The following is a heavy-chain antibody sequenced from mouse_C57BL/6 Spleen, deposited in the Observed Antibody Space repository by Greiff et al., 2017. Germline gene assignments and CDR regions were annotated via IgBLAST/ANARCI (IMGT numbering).Heavy chain of an antibody. J-gene: IGHJ3*01. Sequence: VQLQQSGAELVRPGASVKLSCKASGYTFTDSYINWVKQRPGQGLEWIARIYPGSGNTYYNEKFKGKATLTAEKSSSTAYMQLSSLTSEDSAVYCCARDDGSSYEGFAYWGQGTLVTVSA. CDR1: GYTFTDSY. CDR3: ARDDGSSYEGFAY. CDR2: IYPGSGNT. D-gene: IGHD1-1*01. V-gene: IGHV1-76*01.